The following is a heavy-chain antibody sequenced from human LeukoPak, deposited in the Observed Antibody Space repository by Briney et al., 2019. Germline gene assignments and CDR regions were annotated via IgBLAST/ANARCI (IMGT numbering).Heavy chain of an antibody. Sequence: GVSLRLSCAASVFTFSIYKMNWVRQAPGKGLEWISYISTTSNSIYYADSVKGRFTISRDSAKNSLYLQMSSLRAEDTAVYYCARPVNYGGYDYYYYGMDVWGKGTTVTVSS. V-gene: IGHV3-48*03. CDR1: VFTFSIYK. J-gene: IGHJ6*04. D-gene: IGHD5-12*01. CDR3: ARPVNYGGYDYYYYGMDV. CDR2: ISTTSNSI.